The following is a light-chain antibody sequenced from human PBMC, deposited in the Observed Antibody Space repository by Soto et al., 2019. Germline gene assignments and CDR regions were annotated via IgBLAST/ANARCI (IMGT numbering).Light chain of an antibody. CDR2: GAS. Sequence: EIVLTQSPGTLSLSPGERATLSCRASQSVSRSSLAWYQQNPGQAPRLPIYGASSRATAIPDRFSGSGSGTDFALTISRLEPEDFAVYFCQQHDSSPRTFGQGTKVEIK. V-gene: IGKV3-20*01. CDR1: QSVSRSS. J-gene: IGKJ1*01. CDR3: QQHDSSPRT.